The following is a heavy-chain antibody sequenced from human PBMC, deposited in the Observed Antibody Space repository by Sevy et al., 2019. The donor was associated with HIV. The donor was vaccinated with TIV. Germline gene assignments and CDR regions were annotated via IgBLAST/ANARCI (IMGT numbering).Heavy chain of an antibody. Sequence: GGSLRLSCAASGFTFSSYGMHWVRHAPGKGLEWVAVISYDGSNKYYADSVKGRFTISRDNSKNTLYLQMNSLRAEDTAVYYCAKDQEEWLLPAYYFDYWGQGTLVTVSS. CDR1: GFTFSSYG. CDR3: AKDQEEWLLPAYYFDY. J-gene: IGHJ4*02. D-gene: IGHD5-12*01. V-gene: IGHV3-30*18. CDR2: ISYDGSNK.